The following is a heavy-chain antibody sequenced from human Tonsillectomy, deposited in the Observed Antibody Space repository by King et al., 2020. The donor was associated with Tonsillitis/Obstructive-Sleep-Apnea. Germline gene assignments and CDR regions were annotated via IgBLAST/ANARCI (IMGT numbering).Heavy chain of an antibody. J-gene: IGHJ4*02. V-gene: IGHV3-33*01. CDR3: ARVGYCSGGRCYFSDY. CDR2: IWYVGSNK. D-gene: IGHD2-15*01. CDR1: GFTFSDYG. Sequence: VQLVESGGGVVQPGRSRRLSCAASGFTFSDYGMHWVGQAPGKGLEWVAVIWYVGSNKYYADSVKGGFTISRDNSKNTLYLQMNSLRAEDTAVYYCARVGYCSGGRCYFSDYWGQGTLVTVSS.